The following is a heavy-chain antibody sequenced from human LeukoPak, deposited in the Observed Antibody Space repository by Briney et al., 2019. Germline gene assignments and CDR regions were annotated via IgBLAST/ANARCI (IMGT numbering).Heavy chain of an antibody. Sequence: SETLSLTCTVSGGSVSSYYWSWIRQPPGKGLEWIGYIYYSGSTNYNPSLKSRVTISVDTSKNQFSLKLSSVTAADTAVYYCARVSYGGYPYYFDNWGQGTLVTVSS. CDR3: ARVSYGGYPYYFDN. CDR1: GGSVSSYY. D-gene: IGHD5-12*01. CDR2: IYYSGST. J-gene: IGHJ4*02. V-gene: IGHV4-59*02.